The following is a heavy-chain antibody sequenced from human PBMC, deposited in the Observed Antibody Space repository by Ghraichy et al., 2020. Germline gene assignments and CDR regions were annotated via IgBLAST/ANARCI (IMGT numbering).Heavy chain of an antibody. CDR3: ARDNLGDPYSSGVDY. CDR2: IYTSGST. CDR1: GGSISSGSYY. Sequence: LSLTCTVSGGSISSGSYYWSWIRQPAGKGLEWIGRIYTSGSTNYNPSLKSRVTISVDTSKNQFSLKLSSVTAADTAVYYCARDNLGDPYSSGVDYWGQGTLVTVSS. D-gene: IGHD3-22*01. V-gene: IGHV4-61*02. J-gene: IGHJ4*02.